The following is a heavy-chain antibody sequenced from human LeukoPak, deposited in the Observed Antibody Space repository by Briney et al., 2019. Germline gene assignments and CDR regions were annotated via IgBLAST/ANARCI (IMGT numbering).Heavy chain of an antibody. CDR3: AKGYCSSTSCYADGMDV. J-gene: IGHJ6*02. D-gene: IGHD2-2*01. CDR1: GGTFSSYA. CDR2: IIPIFGIA. V-gene: IGHV1-69*04. Sequence: SVKVSCKASGGTFSSYAISWVRQAPGQGLEWMGRIIPIFGIANYAQKFQGRVTITADKSTSTAYMELSSLRSEDTAVYHCAKGYCSSTSCYADGMDVWGQGTTVTVSS.